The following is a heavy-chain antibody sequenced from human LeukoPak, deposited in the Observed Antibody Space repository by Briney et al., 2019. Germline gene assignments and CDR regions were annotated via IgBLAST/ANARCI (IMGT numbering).Heavy chain of an antibody. CDR2: IYNGATT. CDR3: ARDNTIRMIEVVITRPRAFDI. Sequence: SETLSLTCTVSGDSINRNSYYWGWIRHPPGRGLEWLGGIYNGATTFYNPSLKSRVTVSEETSKNQFSLKLTSVTAADTAVYYCARDNTIRMIEVVITRPRAFDIWGHGTMVTVSS. V-gene: IGHV4-39*02. CDR1: GDSINRNSYY. J-gene: IGHJ3*02. D-gene: IGHD3-22*01.